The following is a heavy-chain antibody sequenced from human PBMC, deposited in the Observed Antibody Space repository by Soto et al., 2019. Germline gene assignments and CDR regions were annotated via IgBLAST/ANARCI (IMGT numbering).Heavy chain of an antibody. V-gene: IGHV3-23*01. J-gene: IGHJ3*02. CDR3: ASDLGATDAFDI. CDR2: ISGSGGST. CDR1: GFTFSSYA. D-gene: IGHD3-16*01. Sequence: GGSLRLSCAASGFTFSSYAMSWVRQAPGKGLEWVSAISGSGGSTYYADSVKDRFTISRDNSKNTLYLQMNSLRAEDTAVYYCASDLGATDAFDIWGQGTMVTVSS.